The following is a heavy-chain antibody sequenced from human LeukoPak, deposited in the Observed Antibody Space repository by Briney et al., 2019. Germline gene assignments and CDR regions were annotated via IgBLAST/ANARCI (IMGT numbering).Heavy chain of an antibody. CDR1: GGTFSSYA. V-gene: IGHV1-69*13. J-gene: IGHJ4*02. CDR3: ARDPGYYDSSGYFDY. Sequence: SVKVSCKASGGTFSSYAISWVRQAPGQGLEWMGGIIPIFGTANYAQKFQGRVTITADESTSTAYMELSSLRSEDTAVYYCARDPGYYDSSGYFDYWGQGTLVTVSS. CDR2: IIPIFGTA. D-gene: IGHD3-22*01.